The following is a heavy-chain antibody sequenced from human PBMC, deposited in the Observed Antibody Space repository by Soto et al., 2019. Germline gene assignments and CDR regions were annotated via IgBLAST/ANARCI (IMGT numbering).Heavy chain of an antibody. Sequence: SETLSLTCTVSGDSIRSYYCSWIRQPPGKGLEWIGYIYYSGYTSYNPSLKSRVTISVDTSRNQFSLKLNSVTAADTAVYYCARCFSGNYPSRPEEQYYFDSWGQGTLVTVSS. CDR3: ARCFSGNYPSRPEEQYYFDS. V-gene: IGHV4-59*01. D-gene: IGHD1-26*01. J-gene: IGHJ4*02. CDR2: IYYSGYT. CDR1: GDSIRSYY.